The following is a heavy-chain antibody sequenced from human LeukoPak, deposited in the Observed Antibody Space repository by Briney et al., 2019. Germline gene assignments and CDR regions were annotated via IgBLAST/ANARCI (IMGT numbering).Heavy chain of an antibody. CDR2: INWIGDTT. D-gene: IGHD1-1*01. J-gene: IGHJ1*01. V-gene: IGHV3-20*04. Sequence: PGGSLRLSCAASGFTFDDYGMTWVRQVPGQGLEWIAEINWIGDTTRYGDSVKGRFTISRDHAKNSLDLQINSLRVEDTAFYYCATNPPGRTYLQDWGQGTLVTVSS. CDR1: GFTFDDYG. CDR3: ATNPPGRTYLQD.